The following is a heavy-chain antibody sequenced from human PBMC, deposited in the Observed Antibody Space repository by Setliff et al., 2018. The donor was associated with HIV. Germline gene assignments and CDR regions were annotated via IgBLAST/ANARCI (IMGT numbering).Heavy chain of an antibody. D-gene: IGHD3-10*01. CDR1: GGSISSGGYY. Sequence: PSETLSLTCTVSGGSISSGGYYWSWIRQHPGKGLEWIGHIYSSGSTNYNPSLQSRVTMSIDTSKNQFSLRLTSVTAADTAVYYCARRIDDSGSFPDKNWFDTWGQGSLVTVSS. CDR2: IYSSGST. J-gene: IGHJ5*02. V-gene: IGHV4-31*02. CDR3: ARRIDDSGSFPDKNWFDT.